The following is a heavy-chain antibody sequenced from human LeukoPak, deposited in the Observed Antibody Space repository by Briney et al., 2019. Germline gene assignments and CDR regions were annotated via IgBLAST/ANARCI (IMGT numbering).Heavy chain of an antibody. CDR2: IYYSGST. D-gene: IGHD2-15*01. CDR1: GGSISSYY. CDR3: ARKGCSGGSCYSSYYYYMDV. J-gene: IGHJ6*03. V-gene: IGHV4-59*01. Sequence: PSETLSLTCTVSGGSISSYYWSWIRQPPGKGLEWIGYIYYSGSTNYNPSLKSRVTISVDTSKNQFSLKLSSVTAADTAVYYCARKGCSGGSCYSSYYYYMDVWGKGTTVTVSS.